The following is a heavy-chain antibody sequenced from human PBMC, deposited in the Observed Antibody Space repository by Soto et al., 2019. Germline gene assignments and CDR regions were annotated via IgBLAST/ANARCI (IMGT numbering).Heavy chain of an antibody. V-gene: IGHV4-39*01. Sequence: PSETLSLTCTVSGGSISSSSYYWGWIRQPPGKGLEWIGSIHYSGSTYYNPSLKSRVTISVDTSKNQFSLKLSSVTAADTAVYYCAAAGSWGVNTDYYYYYGMDVWGQGTTVTVSS. CDR1: GGSISSSSYY. D-gene: IGHD3-10*01. CDR3: AAAGSWGVNTDYYYYYGMDV. J-gene: IGHJ6*02. CDR2: IHYSGST.